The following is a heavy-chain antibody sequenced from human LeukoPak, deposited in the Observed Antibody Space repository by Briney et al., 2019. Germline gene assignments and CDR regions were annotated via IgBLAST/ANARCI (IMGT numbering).Heavy chain of an antibody. CDR1: GFIFSDFY. D-gene: IGHD6-13*01. CDR2: ISISGTTT. J-gene: IGHJ4*02. Sequence: PGGPLRLSCAASGFIFSDFYMGWIRQAPGKGLEWVSYISISGTTTNYAGSVKGRFTISRDDARNSLYLQMNSLRAEDTAVYYCAKDVLAAGLFFDYWGQGTLVTVSS. CDR3: AKDVLAAGLFFDY. V-gene: IGHV3-11*01.